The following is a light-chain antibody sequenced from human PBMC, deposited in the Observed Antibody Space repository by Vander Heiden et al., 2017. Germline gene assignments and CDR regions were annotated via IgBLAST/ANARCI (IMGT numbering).Light chain of an antibody. J-gene: IGKJ1*01. Sequence: DIVMTQSPDSLAVSLGERATINCKSSQSVLYSSNNKNYLDWYQQKPGQPPKLLIYWASTRESGVPDGFSGSGSGTDFTLTISSRQAEDVAVYYWQQDYSTLTFGQGTKVEIK. CDR3: QQDYSTLT. CDR1: QSVLYSSNNKNY. V-gene: IGKV4-1*01. CDR2: WAS.